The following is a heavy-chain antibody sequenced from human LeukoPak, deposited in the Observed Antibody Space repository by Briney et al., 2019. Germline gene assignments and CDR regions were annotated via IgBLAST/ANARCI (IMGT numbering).Heavy chain of an antibody. V-gene: IGHV1-46*01. D-gene: IGHD3-3*01. CDR2: INPSGGST. CDR1: GYTFTSYY. J-gene: IGHJ4*02. Sequence: GASVKVSCKASGYTFTSYYMHWVRQAPGQGLEWMGIINPSGGSTSYAQSFQGRVTMTRDTSTRTVYMELSSLRSEDTAVYYCARDAIENYDFWSGSYYYFDYWGQGTLVTVSS. CDR3: ARDAIENYDFWSGSYYYFDY.